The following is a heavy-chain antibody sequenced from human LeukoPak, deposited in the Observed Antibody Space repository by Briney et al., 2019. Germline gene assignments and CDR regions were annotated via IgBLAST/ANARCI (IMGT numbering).Heavy chain of an antibody. CDR3: ANFKGKDGIKDHFDY. D-gene: IGHD5-24*01. Sequence: GGSLRLSCAASGFTFTDYAMNWVRQAPGKGLEWVASTKGNGGSTNYTDSVKDRFTISRDNSKNTVSLQMSSLRVEDTAVYYCANFKGKDGIKDHFDYWGQGTLVTVSS. CDR1: GFTFTDYA. J-gene: IGHJ4*02. V-gene: IGHV3-23*01. CDR2: TKGNGGST.